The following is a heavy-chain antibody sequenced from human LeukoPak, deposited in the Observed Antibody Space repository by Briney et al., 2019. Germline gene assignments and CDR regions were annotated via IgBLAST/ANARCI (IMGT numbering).Heavy chain of an antibody. D-gene: IGHD1-1*01. Sequence: PGGSLRLSCAASGFTFSGNNMNWVRQAPMKGLEWVSSIGTDGSYIYYADSVQGRFTISRDNAKNSLYLQMNSLTAEDTAVYYCARKMKTGDRVGTFDIWGQGTMVTVSS. V-gene: IGHV3-21*01. J-gene: IGHJ3*02. CDR3: ARKMKTGDRVGTFDI. CDR1: GFTFSGNN. CDR2: IGTDGSYI.